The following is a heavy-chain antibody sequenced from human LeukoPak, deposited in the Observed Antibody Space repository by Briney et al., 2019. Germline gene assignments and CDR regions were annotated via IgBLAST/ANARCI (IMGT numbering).Heavy chain of an antibody. CDR3: ARDITFGGVIVSMQEAFDP. Sequence: SVKVSCKASGGTFSSYAISWVRQAPGQGLEWMGGIIPIFGTANYAQKFQGRVTITTDESTSTAYMELSSLRSEDTAVYYCARDITFGGVIVSMQEAFDPWGQGTLVTVSS. CDR2: IIPIFGTA. V-gene: IGHV1-69*05. D-gene: IGHD3-16*02. CDR1: GGTFSSYA. J-gene: IGHJ5*02.